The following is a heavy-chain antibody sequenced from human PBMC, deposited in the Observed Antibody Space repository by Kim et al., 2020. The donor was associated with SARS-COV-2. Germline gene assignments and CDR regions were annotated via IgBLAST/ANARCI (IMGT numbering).Heavy chain of an antibody. J-gene: IGHJ3*02. CDR3: AKAGGGITGTTRAFDI. CDR1: GFTFDDYA. D-gene: IGHD1-20*01. CDR2: ISWNSGSI. V-gene: IGHV3-9*01. Sequence: GGSLRLSCAASGFTFDDYAMHWVRQAPGKGLEWVSVISWNSGSIGYADSVKGRFTISRDNAKNSLYLQMNSLRAEDTALYYCAKAGGGITGTTRAFDIWGQGTMVTVSS.